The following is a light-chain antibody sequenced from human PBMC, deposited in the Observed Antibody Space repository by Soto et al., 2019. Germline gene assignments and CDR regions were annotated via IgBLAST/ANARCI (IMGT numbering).Light chain of an antibody. CDR2: GAS. Sequence: EIVMTQSPATLSVSPGERATLSCRASQSVSSNLAWYQQKPGQAPRLLIYGASTRATGIPARFIGSGSGTEFTLTISSLQSEDFAVYYCQHYNNWPPWTFGQGTKGAIK. J-gene: IGKJ1*01. CDR1: QSVSSN. V-gene: IGKV3-15*01. CDR3: QHYNNWPPWT.